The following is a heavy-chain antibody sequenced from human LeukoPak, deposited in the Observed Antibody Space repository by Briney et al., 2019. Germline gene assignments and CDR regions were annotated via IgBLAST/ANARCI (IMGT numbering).Heavy chain of an antibody. CDR3: ARSINAVGYSTGWVQDY. D-gene: IGHD6-19*01. Sequence: GESLKISCKGSGYRFTSYWISWVRQMPGKGLEWMGRIDPSDSYTYYSPSFQGHVTISADKSISTAYLQWSSLQASDTAMYYCARSINAVGYSTGWVQDYWGQGTLVTVSS. CDR1: GYRFTSYW. J-gene: IGHJ4*02. CDR2: IDPSDSYT. V-gene: IGHV5-10-1*01.